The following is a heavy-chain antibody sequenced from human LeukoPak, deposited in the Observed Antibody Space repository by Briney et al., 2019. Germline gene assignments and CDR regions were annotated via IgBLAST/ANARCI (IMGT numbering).Heavy chain of an antibody. V-gene: IGHV4-39*07. CDR3: ARVYWGNSYDAFDI. J-gene: IGHJ3*02. Sequence: PSETLSLTCTVSGGSISSSSYYWGWIRQPPGKGLEWIGSIYYSGSTYYNPSLKSRVTISVDTSKNQFSLKLSSVTAADTAVYYCARVYWGNSYDAFDIWGQGTMVTVSS. D-gene: IGHD7-27*01. CDR1: GGSISSSSYY. CDR2: IYYSGST.